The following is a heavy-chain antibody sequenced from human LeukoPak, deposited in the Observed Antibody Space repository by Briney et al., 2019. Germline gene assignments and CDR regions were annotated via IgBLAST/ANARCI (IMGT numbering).Heavy chain of an antibody. V-gene: IGHV3-23*01. CDR1: GFTFSSHA. J-gene: IGHJ4*02. Sequence: GGSLRLSCAASGFTFSSHAMAWVRQAPGKGLEWVSAIGGLGSSTYYGDSVKGRFTISRDNSKNTVYLQMDSLRVGDTAVYYCARDPGVVAFHYFDFWGQGTLITVSS. D-gene: IGHD3-3*01. CDR3: ARDPGVVAFHYFDF. CDR2: IGGLGSST.